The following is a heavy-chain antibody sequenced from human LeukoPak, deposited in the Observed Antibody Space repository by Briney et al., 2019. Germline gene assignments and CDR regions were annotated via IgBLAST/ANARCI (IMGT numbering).Heavy chain of an antibody. CDR2: IKQDGSEK. CDR1: GFTFSNYA. J-gene: IGHJ3*02. D-gene: IGHD3-22*01. CDR3: ARFRLVSGYYYSPDAFDI. Sequence: PGGSLRLSCAVSGFTFSNYAMSWVRQAPGRGLEWVANIKQDGSEKYYVDSVKGRFTISRDNAKNSLYLQMNSLRAEDTAVYYCARFRLVSGYYYSPDAFDIWGQGTMVTVSS. V-gene: IGHV3-7*01.